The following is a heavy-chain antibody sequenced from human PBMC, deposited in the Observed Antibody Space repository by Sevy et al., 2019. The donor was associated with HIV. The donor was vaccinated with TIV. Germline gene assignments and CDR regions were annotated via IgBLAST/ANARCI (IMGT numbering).Heavy chain of an antibody. D-gene: IGHD3-16*01. CDR3: AKDIVFVMGDAFDI. V-gene: IGHV3-23*01. J-gene: IGHJ3*02. CDR1: GFTFNTNA. CDR2: ISGGGYSNDST. Sequence: GGSLRLSCVASGFTFNTNAMNWVRQTPGKGLEWFSAISGGGYSNDSTYYADSVKGRFTISRDNSKNTLYLQMNKLKTGDKAINYCAKDIVFVMGDAFDIWGQGTMVTVSS.